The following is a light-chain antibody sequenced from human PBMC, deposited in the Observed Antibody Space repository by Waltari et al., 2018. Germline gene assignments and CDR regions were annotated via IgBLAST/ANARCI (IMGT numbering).Light chain of an antibody. CDR3: QQYHSSPIT. CDR1: QSIDIY. Sequence: EIVLTQSPATLSLSPGDSAPLSCRASQSIDIYLAWYHHRPGQAPRLLIHGAFNRAPGIPDRFSGSTSGTDFTLTISRLEPEDFAVYYCQQYHSSPITFGLGTRLEIK. CDR2: GAF. J-gene: IGKJ5*01. V-gene: IGKV3-20*01.